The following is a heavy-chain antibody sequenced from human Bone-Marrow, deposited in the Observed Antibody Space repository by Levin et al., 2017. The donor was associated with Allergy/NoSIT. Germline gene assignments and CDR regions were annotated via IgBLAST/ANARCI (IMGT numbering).Heavy chain of an antibody. D-gene: IGHD3-22*01. CDR1: GFTFTTYA. V-gene: IGHV3-33*01. J-gene: IGHJ6*02. CDR3: ARDSVEVVEPAPDDNNQPALLMDV. Sequence: GGSLRLSCATSGFTFTTYAMHWVRQAPGKGLEWMAVIWYDGSNEYYADSVRGRFIISRDNSKNTLYLQMNSLRAEDTAVYFCARDSVEVVEPAPDDNNQPALLMDVWGQGTTVIVSS. CDR2: IWYDGSNE.